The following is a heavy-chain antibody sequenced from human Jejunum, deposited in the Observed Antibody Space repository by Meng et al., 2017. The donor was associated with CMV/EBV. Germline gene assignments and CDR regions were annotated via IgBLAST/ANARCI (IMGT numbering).Heavy chain of an antibody. D-gene: IGHD2-15*01. CDR1: GGSISNADYY. V-gene: IGHV4-30-4*01. CDR2: IYYSGST. J-gene: IGHJ4*02. CDR3: ARVGACSGGSCYFRLFDY. Sequence: QGQPTESRPGLGKPSQTLSLTCTVSGGSISNADYYWSWIRQPPGKGLEWIGYIYYSGSTYYNPSLKSRVTMSVDTSKNQFSLKLSSVTDADTVVYYCARVGACSGGSCYFRLFDYWGQGMLVTVSS.